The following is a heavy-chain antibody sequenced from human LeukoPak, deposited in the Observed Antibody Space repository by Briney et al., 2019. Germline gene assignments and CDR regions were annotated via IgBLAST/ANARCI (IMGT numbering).Heavy chain of an antibody. CDR1: GFTFSSYA. V-gene: IGHV3-64*01. CDR3: ARDVPAYFDY. D-gene: IGHD2-2*01. CDR2: ISSNGGST. J-gene: IGHJ4*02. Sequence: RPGGSLRLSCAASGFTFSSYAMHWARQAPGKGLEYVSAISSNGGSTYYANSVKGRFTISRNNSKNTLYLQMGSLRAEDMAVYYCARDVPAYFDYWGQGTLVTVSS.